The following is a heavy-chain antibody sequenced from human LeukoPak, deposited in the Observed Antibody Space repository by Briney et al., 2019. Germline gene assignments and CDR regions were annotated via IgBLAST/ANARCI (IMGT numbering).Heavy chain of an antibody. Sequence: SENLSLTCAVYGGSFSGYNWSWIRQPPGKGLEWIGEINHSGRTNYNPSLKSRVTISVDTSKNQFSLKLSSVTAADTAVYYCARGHSFIAVAGTLWFDPWGQGTLVTVS. D-gene: IGHD6-19*01. J-gene: IGHJ5*02. CDR1: GGSFSGYN. CDR2: INHSGRT. CDR3: ARGHSFIAVAGTLWFDP. V-gene: IGHV4-34*01.